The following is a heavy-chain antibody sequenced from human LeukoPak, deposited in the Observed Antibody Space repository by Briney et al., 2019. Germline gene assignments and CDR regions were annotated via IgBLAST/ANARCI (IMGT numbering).Heavy chain of an antibody. CDR2: ISDGGDSR. V-gene: IGHV3-23*01. CDR1: GFTFSNYP. Sequence: GGSLRLSCAASGFTFSNYPMTLVRQAPGKGLEWVSTISDGGDSRKYAGSVKGRFTISRDNSKSRLYLQMNSLRVDDTAVYYCTKDWRADFWGQGTLVTVSS. J-gene: IGHJ4*02. CDR3: TKDWRADF.